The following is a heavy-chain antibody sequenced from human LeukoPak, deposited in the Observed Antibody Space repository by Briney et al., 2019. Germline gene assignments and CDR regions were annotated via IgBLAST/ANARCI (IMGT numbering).Heavy chain of an antibody. J-gene: IGHJ4*02. D-gene: IGHD4-17*01. CDR2: IYYSGST. CDR1: GGSISSYY. Sequence: SETLSLTCTVSGGSISSYYWSWIRQPPGKGLEWIGYIYYSGSTNYNPSLKSRVTISVDTSKNQFSLKLSSVTAVDTAVYYCARDKDGAYFDYWGQGTLVTVSS. CDR3: ARDKDGAYFDY. V-gene: IGHV4-59*01.